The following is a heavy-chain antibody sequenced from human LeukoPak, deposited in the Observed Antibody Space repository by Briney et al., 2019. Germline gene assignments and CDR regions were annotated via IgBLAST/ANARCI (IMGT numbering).Heavy chain of an antibody. D-gene: IGHD3-22*01. CDR2: LYDSGST. Sequence: SETLSLTCTVSGGSISSSSYYWGWIRQPPGKGLEWIGYLYDSGSTNYNPSLKSRVSISVDSSKNRLSLKLTSVTAADTAVYYCARSSSGYMYYFDYWGQGTLVTVSS. V-gene: IGHV4-61*05. CDR3: ARSSSGYMYYFDY. J-gene: IGHJ4*02. CDR1: GGSISSSSYY.